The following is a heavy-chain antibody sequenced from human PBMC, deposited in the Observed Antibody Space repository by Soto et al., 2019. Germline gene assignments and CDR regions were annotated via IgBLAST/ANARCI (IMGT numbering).Heavy chain of an antibody. CDR1: GYTFTGYY. J-gene: IGHJ4*02. CDR2: VNPNSGGT. Sequence: ASVKVSCKASGYTFTGYYIHWVREAPGQGLEWMGWVNPNSGGTGYAQRFQGRVTMTRDTSINSVYMELSRLRSDDTATYFCARGNSGDDDEFDYWGQGTPVTVSS. CDR3: ARGNSGDDDEFDY. D-gene: IGHD5-12*01. V-gene: IGHV1-2*02.